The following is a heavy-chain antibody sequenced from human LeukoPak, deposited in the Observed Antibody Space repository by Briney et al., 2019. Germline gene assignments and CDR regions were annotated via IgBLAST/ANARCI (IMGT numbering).Heavy chain of an antibody. Sequence: ASVKVSCKASGYTFTSYGISWVRQAPGQGLEWMGWISAYNGNTNYAQKLQGRVTMTTDTSTSTAYMELRSLRSDDTAVYYCARGRSACGYSYYTGQENWFDPWGQGTLVTVSS. V-gene: IGHV1-18*04. CDR2: ISAYNGNT. CDR1: GYTFTSYG. D-gene: IGHD5-18*01. CDR3: ARGRSACGYSYYTGQENWFDP. J-gene: IGHJ5*02.